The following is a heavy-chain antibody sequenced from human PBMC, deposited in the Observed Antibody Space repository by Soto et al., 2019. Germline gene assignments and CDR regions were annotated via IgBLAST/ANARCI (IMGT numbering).Heavy chain of an antibody. Sequence: SETLSLTCTVSGGSISSYYWSWIRQPPGKGLEWIGYIYYSGSTNYNPSLKSRVTISVDTSKNQFSLKLSSVTAADTAVYYCARHGLTTVTLQQYHYYYYMDVWGKGTTVTVSS. J-gene: IGHJ6*03. V-gene: IGHV4-59*08. D-gene: IGHD4-17*01. CDR1: GGSISSYY. CDR3: ARHGLTTVTLQQYHYYYYMDV. CDR2: IYYSGST.